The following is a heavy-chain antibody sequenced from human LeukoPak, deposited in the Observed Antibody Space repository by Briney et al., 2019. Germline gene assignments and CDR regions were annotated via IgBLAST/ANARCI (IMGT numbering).Heavy chain of an antibody. CDR3: ATGSDFYYDS. V-gene: IGHV3-30*03. Sequence: GRSLRLSCTASGFTFTRNCMHWVRQAPGKGLEWVAAIPHDGSSALYAVSVKGRFIISRDNSKNTQYLQMNSLGIEESAVYYCATGSDFYYDSWGQGILVTVSS. D-gene: IGHD1-26*01. CDR1: GFTFTRNC. CDR2: IPHDGSSA. J-gene: IGHJ5*01.